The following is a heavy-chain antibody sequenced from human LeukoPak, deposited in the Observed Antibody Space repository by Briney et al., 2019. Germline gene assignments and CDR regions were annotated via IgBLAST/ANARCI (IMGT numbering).Heavy chain of an antibody. CDR1: GVTFSSYS. CDR2: GGGTGYTT. CDR3: AKDPTSSSSGLGY. V-gene: IGHV3-23*01. Sequence: PGGSLRLSCATSGVTFSSYSMSWVRQAPGQGLERVSVGGGTGYTTIYADSVKGRFTISRGISRNTLYLQMNSLRADDTAVYYCAKDPTSSSSGLGYWGQGSLVTVSS. J-gene: IGHJ4*02. D-gene: IGHD6-6*01.